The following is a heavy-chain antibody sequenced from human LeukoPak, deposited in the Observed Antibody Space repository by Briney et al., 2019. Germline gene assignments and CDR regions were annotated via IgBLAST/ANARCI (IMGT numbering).Heavy chain of an antibody. CDR1: GYTFTSYA. CDR3: AGNHITMIVVVITTGAFDI. CDR2: INAGNGNT. D-gene: IGHD3-22*01. V-gene: IGHV1-3*01. Sequence: GASVKVSCKASGYTFTSYAMHWVRQAPGQRLEWMGWINAGNGNTKYSQKFQGRVTITRDTSASTAYMELSSLRSEDTAVYYCAGNHITMIVVVITTGAFDIWGQGTMVTVSS. J-gene: IGHJ3*02.